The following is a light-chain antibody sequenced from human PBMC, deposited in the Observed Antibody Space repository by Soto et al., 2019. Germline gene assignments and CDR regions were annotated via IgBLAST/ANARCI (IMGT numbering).Light chain of an antibody. CDR1: QSISSD. CDR2: GAS. J-gene: IGKJ4*01. Sequence: EIVKTQSPATLSVSPGERATLSCRASQSISSDLVWYQQKPGRAPRLLTYGASTRATGIPARFSGSGSGTEFTLTISSLQSEDFAVYYCQQYNKWPLTFGGGTKVDIK. V-gene: IGKV3-15*01. CDR3: QQYNKWPLT.